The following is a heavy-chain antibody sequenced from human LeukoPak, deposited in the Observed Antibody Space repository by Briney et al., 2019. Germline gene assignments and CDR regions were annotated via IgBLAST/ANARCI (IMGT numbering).Heavy chain of an antibody. CDR2: ISAYNGNT. D-gene: IGHD6-13*01. V-gene: IGHV1-18*01. J-gene: IGHJ4*02. CDR1: GYTFTSYG. Sequence: GASVKVSCKASGYTFTSYGISWVRQAPGQGLEWMGRISAYNGNTNYAQKLQGRVTMTTDTSTSTAYMELRSLRSDDTAVYYCARGAAAADPPQLDYWGQGTLVTVSS. CDR3: ARGAAAADPPQLDY.